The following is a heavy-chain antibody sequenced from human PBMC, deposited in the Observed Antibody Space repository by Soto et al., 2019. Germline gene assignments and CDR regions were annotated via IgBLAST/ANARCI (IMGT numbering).Heavy chain of an antibody. CDR2: IWYDGSNK. D-gene: IGHD5-12*01. CDR1: GFTFSSYG. J-gene: IGHJ6*02. V-gene: IGHV3-33*01. CDR3: ARPTSVATINFYGMDD. Sequence: QVQLVESGGGVVQPGRSLRLSCAASGFTFSSYGMHWVRQAPGKGLEWVAVIWYDGSNKYYADSVKGRFTISRDNSKKXLYLQMKSLRAEDTAVYYCARPTSVATINFYGMDDWGQGTTVTVSS.